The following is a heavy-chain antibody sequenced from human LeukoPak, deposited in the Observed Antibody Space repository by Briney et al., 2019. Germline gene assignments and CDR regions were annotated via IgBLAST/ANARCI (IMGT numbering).Heavy chain of an antibody. D-gene: IGHD1-1*01. V-gene: IGHV4-61*02. CDR2: IYTSGST. CDR1: GGSISSGSYY. Sequence: SETLSLTCPVSGGSISSGSYYWSWIRQPAGKGLEWIGCIYTSGSTNYNPSLKSRVTISVDTSKNQFSLKLSSVTAADTAVYYCASGYGPYYYYMDVWGKGTTVTVSS. J-gene: IGHJ6*03. CDR3: ASGYGPYYYYMDV.